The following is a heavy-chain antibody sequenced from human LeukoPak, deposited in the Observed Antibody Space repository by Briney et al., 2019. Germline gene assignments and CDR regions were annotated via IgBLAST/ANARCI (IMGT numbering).Heavy chain of an antibody. Sequence: GGSLRLSCEASGFAFSSYATGWVRQAPGKGLEWVSAISSSGAGTYYADSVKGRFTISRDNSKNTLYLQMNSLRAEDTAVYYCAKNTILDSRSYWGQGNLVTVSS. J-gene: IGHJ4*02. V-gene: IGHV3-23*01. CDR1: GFAFSSYA. D-gene: IGHD3-3*01. CDR3: AKNTILDSRSY. CDR2: ISSSGAGT.